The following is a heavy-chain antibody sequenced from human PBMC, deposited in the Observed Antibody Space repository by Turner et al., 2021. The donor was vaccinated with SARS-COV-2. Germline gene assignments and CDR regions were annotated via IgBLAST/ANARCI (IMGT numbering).Heavy chain of an antibody. CDR2: VSWNGSRT. D-gene: IGHD5-18*01. Sequence: EVQLVESGGGSVQPGGSLRLSCADSGFTFSNSDMNWVHQAPGKGLEWVSGVSWNGSRTHYADSVKGRFIISRDNSRNTLYLQTNSLRTRGYTYDAVADYWGQGTLVTVSS. J-gene: IGHJ4*02. CDR1: GFTFSNSD. CDR3: ADY. V-gene: IGHV3-35*01.